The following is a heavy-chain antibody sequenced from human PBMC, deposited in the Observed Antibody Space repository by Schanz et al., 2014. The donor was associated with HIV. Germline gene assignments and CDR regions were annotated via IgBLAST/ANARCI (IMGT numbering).Heavy chain of an antibody. CDR3: ARDREGSGWYRKFYYGMDV. D-gene: IGHD6-19*01. Sequence: QVQLVQSGAEVKKPGASVKVSCKASGYTFTSYGVSWVRQAPGQGLEWMGWISGYNGNTKFAQKFQGRVTMTRDTSTSTAYMELRSLTSDDTAVYYCARDREGSGWYRKFYYGMDVWGQGTTVIVS. CDR2: ISGYNGNT. J-gene: IGHJ6*02. CDR1: GYTFTSYG. V-gene: IGHV1-18*04.